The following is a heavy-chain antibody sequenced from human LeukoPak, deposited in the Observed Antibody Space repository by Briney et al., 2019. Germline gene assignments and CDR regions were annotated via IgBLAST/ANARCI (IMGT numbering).Heavy chain of an antibody. Sequence: GGSLRLSCAASGFTFSSYSMNWVRQAPGKGLEWVSSISSSSSYIYYADSVKGRFTISRDNAKNSLYLQMNSLRAEDMALYYCAKGNSGSYSDAFDIWGQGTMVTVSS. J-gene: IGHJ3*02. V-gene: IGHV3-21*04. D-gene: IGHD1-26*01. CDR1: GFTFSSYS. CDR3: AKGNSGSYSDAFDI. CDR2: ISSSSSYI.